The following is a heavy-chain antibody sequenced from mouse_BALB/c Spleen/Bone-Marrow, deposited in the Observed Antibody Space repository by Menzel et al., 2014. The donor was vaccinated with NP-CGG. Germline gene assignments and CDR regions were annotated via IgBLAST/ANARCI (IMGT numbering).Heavy chain of an antibody. CDR2: ISSGGSYT. V-gene: IGHV5-9-3*01. CDR1: GFTFSSYA. J-gene: IGHJ2*01. CDR3: ARHGITRLLDY. Sequence: EVKLVESGGGLVEPGGSLKLSCAASGFTFSSYAMSWVRRTPEKRLEWVATISSGGSYTYYPDSVKGRFTISRDNAKNTLYLQMSSLRSEDTAMYYCARHGITRLLDYWGQGTTLTVSS. D-gene: IGHD2-4*01.